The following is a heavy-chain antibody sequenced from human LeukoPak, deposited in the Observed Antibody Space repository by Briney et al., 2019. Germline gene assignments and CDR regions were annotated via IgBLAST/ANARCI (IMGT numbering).Heavy chain of an antibody. CDR3: ARVVPAARRTYNWFDP. D-gene: IGHD2-2*01. J-gene: IGHJ5*02. V-gene: IGHV1-2*02. CDR1: GYTFTGYY. Sequence: ASVKVSCKASGYTFTGYYMHWVRQAPGHGLEWMGWINPNSGGTNYAQKFQGRVTMTRDTSISTAYMELSRLRSDDTAVYYCARVVPAARRTYNWFDPWGQGTLVTVSS. CDR2: INPNSGGT.